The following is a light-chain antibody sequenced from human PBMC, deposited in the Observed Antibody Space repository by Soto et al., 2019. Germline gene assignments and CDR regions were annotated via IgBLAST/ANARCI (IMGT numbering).Light chain of an antibody. CDR2: DAS. Sequence: DIEMTQSPSTLSASLGDRVTISCRASQSISSWLAWYQQKPGKAPKLLIYDASSLESGVPSRFRGSGSGTEFTLTISSLQPDDFATYYCQQYNTYLWTFGQGTKVDIK. CDR3: QQYNTYLWT. J-gene: IGKJ1*01. V-gene: IGKV1-5*01. CDR1: QSISSW.